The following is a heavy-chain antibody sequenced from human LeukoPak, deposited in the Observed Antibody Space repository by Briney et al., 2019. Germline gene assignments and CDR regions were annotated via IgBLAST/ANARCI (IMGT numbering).Heavy chain of an antibody. CDR1: GYTFTSYY. D-gene: IGHD4/OR15-4a*01. CDR3: ARGPYGPRPGYYYYYGMDV. CDR2: INPSGGST. J-gene: IGHJ6*02. V-gene: IGHV1-46*01. Sequence: ASVKVSCKASGYTFTSYYMHWVRQAPGQGLEWMGIINPSGGSTSYAQKFQGRVTITADESTSTAYMELSSLRSEDTAVYYCARGPYGPRPGYYYYYGMDVWGQGTTVTVSS.